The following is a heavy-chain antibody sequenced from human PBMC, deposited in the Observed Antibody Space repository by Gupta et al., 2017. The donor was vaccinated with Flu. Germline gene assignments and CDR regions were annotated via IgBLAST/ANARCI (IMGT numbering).Heavy chain of an antibody. J-gene: IGHJ4*02. V-gene: IGHV3-30-3*01. CDR1: GFTLGSYA. CDR3: ARTSSFDY. CDR2: ISYDGSNK. D-gene: IGHD2/OR15-2a*01. Sequence: QVQLVESGGGVVQPGRSLRLSCAASGFTLGSYAMPWVRQAPGKGLEWVAVISYDGSNKYYADSVKGRFTISRDNSKNNMYLQMNSLRAEDTAVYYCARTSSFDYWGQGTLVTVSS.